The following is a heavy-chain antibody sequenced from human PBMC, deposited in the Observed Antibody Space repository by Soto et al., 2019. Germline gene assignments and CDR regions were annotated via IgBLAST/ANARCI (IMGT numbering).Heavy chain of an antibody. J-gene: IGHJ4*02. CDR3: ARLYTGYAAFAY. V-gene: IGHV4-30-4*01. CDR2: IYYSGST. D-gene: IGHD5-12*01. Sequence: PSETLSLTCSVSGGSINSGDYYWSWIRQSPGKGLEWIGYIYYSGSTYYNPSLKSRSTISIDTSKNQFFLDVDSVTAADTAVYYCARLYTGYAAFAYWGQGHRVTVS. CDR1: GGSINSGDYY.